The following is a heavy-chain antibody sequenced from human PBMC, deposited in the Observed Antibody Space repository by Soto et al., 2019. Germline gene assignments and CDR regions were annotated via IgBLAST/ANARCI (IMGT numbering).Heavy chain of an antibody. CDR2: INHSGST. D-gene: IGHD6-6*01. CDR3: RGSSFYYYYYYGMDV. V-gene: IGHV4-34*01. J-gene: IGHJ6*02. Sequence: SETLSLTXAVYGGSFSGYYWSWIRQPPGKGLEWIGEINHSGSTNYNPSLKSRVTISVDTSKNQFSLKLSSVTAADTAVYYCRGSSFYYYYYYGMDVWGQGTTVTVSS. CDR1: GGSFSGYY.